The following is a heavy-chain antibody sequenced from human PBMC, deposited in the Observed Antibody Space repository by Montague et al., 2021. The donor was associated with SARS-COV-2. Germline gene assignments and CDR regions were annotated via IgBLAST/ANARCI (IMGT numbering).Heavy chain of an antibody. J-gene: IGHJ4*02. V-gene: IGHV3-30*01. D-gene: IGHD6-6*01. Sequence: SLRLSCAASGFTFSTYTIHWVRQAPGKGLECLAIISYDGTNKYYADSVKGRFTISRDNSKNTLSLQMNSLRTEDTAFYYCAREMDGNSSGRDYWGQGTLVTVSS. CDR2: ISYDGTNK. CDR3: AREMDGNSSGRDY. CDR1: GFTFSTYT.